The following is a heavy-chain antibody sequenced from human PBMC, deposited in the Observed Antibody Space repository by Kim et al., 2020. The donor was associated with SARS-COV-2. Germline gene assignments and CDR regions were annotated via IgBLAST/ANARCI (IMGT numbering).Heavy chain of an antibody. V-gene: IGHV4-34*01. CDR3: ARGYFGYYYYYGMDV. CDR2: INHSGST. CDR1: GGSFSGYY. J-gene: IGHJ6*02. D-gene: IGHD3-9*01. Sequence: SETLSLTCAVYGGSFSGYYWSWIRQPPGKGLEWIGEINHSGSTNYNPSLKSRVTISVDTSKNQFSLKLSSVTAADTAVYYCARGYFGYYYYYGMDVWGQGTTGTVSS.